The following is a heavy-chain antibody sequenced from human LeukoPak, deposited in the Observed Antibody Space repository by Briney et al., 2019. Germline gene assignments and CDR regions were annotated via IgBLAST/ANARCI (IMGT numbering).Heavy chain of an antibody. D-gene: IGHD6-6*01. CDR2: IYTSGST. Sequence: SETLSLTCTVSGGSISGYYWSWIRQPAGKGLEWIGRIYTSGSTNYNPSLKSRVTMSVDTSKNQFSLKLSSVTVADTAVYYCARYIPARPGFDYWGQGTLVTASS. V-gene: IGHV4-4*07. CDR3: ARYIPARPGFDY. J-gene: IGHJ4*02. CDR1: GGSISGYY.